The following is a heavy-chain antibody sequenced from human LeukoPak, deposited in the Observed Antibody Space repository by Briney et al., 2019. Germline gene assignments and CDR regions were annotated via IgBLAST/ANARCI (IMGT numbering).Heavy chain of an antibody. CDR3: ARGGYCDSSGYYPDGGDY. J-gene: IGHJ4*02. V-gene: IGHV1-2*02. D-gene: IGHD3-22*01. Sequence: GASVKVSCKASGYTFTGYYMHWVRQAPGQGLEWMGWINPNSGGTNYAQKFQGRVTMTRDTSISTAYMELSRLRSDDTAVYYCARGGYCDSSGYYPDGGDYWGQGTLVTVSS. CDR2: INPNSGGT. CDR1: GYTFTGYY.